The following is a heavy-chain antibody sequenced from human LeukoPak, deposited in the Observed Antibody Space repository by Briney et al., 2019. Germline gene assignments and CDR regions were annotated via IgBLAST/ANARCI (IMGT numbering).Heavy chain of an antibody. D-gene: IGHD4-17*01. Sequence: PSETLSLTCTVSGGSISSYYWSWIRQPPGKGLEWIGYIYYSGSTNYNPSLKSRVTISVDTSKNQFSLKLSSVTAADTAVYYCAKGGQLEDYGDYDGTVAWFDPWGQGTLVTVSS. CDR2: IYYSGST. CDR1: GGSISSYY. V-gene: IGHV4-59*01. CDR3: AKGGQLEDYGDYDGTVAWFDP. J-gene: IGHJ5*02.